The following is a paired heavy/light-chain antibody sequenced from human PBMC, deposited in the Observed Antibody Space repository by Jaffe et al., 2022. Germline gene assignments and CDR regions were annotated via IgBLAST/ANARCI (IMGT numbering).Light chain of an antibody. CDR1: RSDVGAYNY. V-gene: IGLV2-14*01. Sequence: QSALTQPASVSGSPGQPITISCTGTRSDVGAYNYVSWYQQHPGKAPKLIIYEVSNRPSGVSYRFSGSKSGNTASLTISGLQAEDEADYYCSSYTGTSSSVVFGGGTRLTVL. CDR3: SSYTGTSSSVV. J-gene: IGLJ2*01. CDR2: EVS.
Heavy chain of an antibody. D-gene: IGHD2-15*01. Sequence: EVQLLESGGGLVQPGGSLRLSCAASGFTFSSNAMTWVRQAPGKGLEWVSIISGSGDSTSYADSVKGRFTISRDNSKNTLYLQMNSLRAEDTALYYCAKDRQTKWYCSGGSCYSFDYWGQGALVTVSS. J-gene: IGHJ4*02. V-gene: IGHV3-23*01. CDR3: AKDRQTKWYCSGGSCYSFDY. CDR1: GFTFSSNA. CDR2: ISGSGDST.